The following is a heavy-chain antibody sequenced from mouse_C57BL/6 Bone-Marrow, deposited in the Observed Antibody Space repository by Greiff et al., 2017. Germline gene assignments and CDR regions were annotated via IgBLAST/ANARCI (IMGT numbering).Heavy chain of an antibody. Sequence: DVMLVESGGGLVKPGGSLKLSCAASGFTFSSYAMSWVRQTPEKRLEWVATISDGGSYTYYPDNVKGRFTISRDNAKNNLYLQMSHLKSEDTAMYYCAREGGYGSSYWYFDVWGTGTTVTVSS. CDR1: GFTFSSYA. CDR2: ISDGGSYT. J-gene: IGHJ1*03. D-gene: IGHD1-1*01. CDR3: AREGGYGSSYWYFDV. V-gene: IGHV5-4*01.